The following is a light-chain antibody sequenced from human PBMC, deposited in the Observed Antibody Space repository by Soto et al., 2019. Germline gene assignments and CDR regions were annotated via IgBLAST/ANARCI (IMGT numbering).Light chain of an antibody. CDR3: QQYNNWPQFT. V-gene: IGKV3-15*01. CDR2: GAS. J-gene: IGKJ3*01. CDR1: QIISSN. Sequence: DIVLTQSPATLSVSLGQRVSLSCRASQIISSNLAWYQQKPGQIPRLLIYGASARAAGIPARFSGSGSGTEFTLTISSLQSEDFAVYYCQQYNNWPQFTFGPGTKVDV.